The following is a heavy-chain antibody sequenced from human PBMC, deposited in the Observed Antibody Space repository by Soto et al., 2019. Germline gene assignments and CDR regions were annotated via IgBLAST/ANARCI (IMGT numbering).Heavy chain of an antibody. V-gene: IGHV3-33*01. CDR1: GFTFSSYG. CDR3: ARDGALAAAGYFDN. CDR2: IWYDGSNK. D-gene: IGHD6-13*01. Sequence: QVQLVESGGGVVQPGRSLRLSCAASGFTFSSYGMHWVRQAPGKGLEWVAVIWYDGSNKYYADSVKGRFTISRDNSKNTLYLQMNSLRAEDTAVYYCARDGALAAAGYFDNWGQGTLVTVSS. J-gene: IGHJ4*02.